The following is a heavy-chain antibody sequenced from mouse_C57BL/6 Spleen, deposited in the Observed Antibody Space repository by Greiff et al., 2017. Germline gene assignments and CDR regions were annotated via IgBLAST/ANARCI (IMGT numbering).Heavy chain of an antibody. V-gene: IGHV1-82*01. D-gene: IGHD2-4*01. J-gene: IGHJ3*01. Sequence: QVQLQQSGPELVKPGASVKISCKASGYAFSSSWMNWVKQRPGKGLEWIGRIYPGDGDTNYNGKFKGKATLTVDKSSSTAYMELRSLTSEDSAVYYCARRNYDYDWFAYWGQGTLVTVSA. CDR2: IYPGDGDT. CDR1: GYAFSSSW. CDR3: ARRNYDYDWFAY.